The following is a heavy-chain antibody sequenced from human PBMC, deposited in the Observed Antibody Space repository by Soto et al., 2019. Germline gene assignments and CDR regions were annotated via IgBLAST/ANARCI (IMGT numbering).Heavy chain of an antibody. Sequence: VQMVESGGGVVQPGKSLRLSCETSGFTFKFYGMHSVRQAPGKGLECVAVISHDGNTHYYADSVKGRFTISRDNSKNPLYLLMNSLRLDDSSTYYCAKDRGGDCPDNSCYFGADYWGQGALVTVSS. CDR1: GFTFKFYG. CDR3: AKDRGGDCPDNSCYFGADY. J-gene: IGHJ4*02. CDR2: ISHDGNTH. V-gene: IGHV3-30*18. D-gene: IGHD2-2*01.